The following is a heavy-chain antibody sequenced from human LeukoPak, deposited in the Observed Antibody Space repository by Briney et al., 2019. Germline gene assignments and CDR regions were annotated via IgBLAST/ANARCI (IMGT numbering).Heavy chain of an antibody. CDR1: GGSIRSNY. J-gene: IGHJ6*03. CDR2: MYYSGST. Sequence: SETLSLTCTVSGGSIRSNYWSWIRQPPGKGLEWIGCMYYSGSTNYNPSLKSRVTISVDTSKNQFSLKLSSVTAADTAVYYCARGGLSYYYMDVWGKGTTVTVSS. CDR3: ARGGLSYYYMDV. V-gene: IGHV4-59*01.